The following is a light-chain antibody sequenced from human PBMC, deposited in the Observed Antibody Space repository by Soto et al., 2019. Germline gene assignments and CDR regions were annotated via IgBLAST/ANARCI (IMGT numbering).Light chain of an antibody. J-gene: IGKJ1*01. CDR2: KAS. Sequence: DIQMTQSPSTLSASVGDRVTITCRASQSLSSWLAWYQQKPGKAPKLLIYKASSLQSGVPSRFSGSGSETEFTLPISSLQPDDFATYYCQQYNNYPWTFGQGTKVEIK. CDR3: QQYNNYPWT. CDR1: QSLSSW. V-gene: IGKV1-5*03.